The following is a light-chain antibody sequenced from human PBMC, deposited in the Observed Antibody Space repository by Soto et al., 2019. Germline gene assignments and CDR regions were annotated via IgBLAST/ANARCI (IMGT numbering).Light chain of an antibody. CDR2: DAS. Sequence: DIHLTQSPSFLSASVGDRVTITCRASQTVSSYFVWYHQKPGKAPKVLITDASTLQSGVPSIFSGSGFGTEFTLTISSLQPEDIGTYYYQQLNNFVTFGPGTKVNI. V-gene: IGKV1-9*01. J-gene: IGKJ3*01. CDR1: QTVSSY. CDR3: QQLNNFVT.